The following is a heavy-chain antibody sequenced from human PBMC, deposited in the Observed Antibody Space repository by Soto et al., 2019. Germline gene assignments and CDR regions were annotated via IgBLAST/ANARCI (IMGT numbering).Heavy chain of an antibody. J-gene: IGHJ4*02. V-gene: IGHV1-69*13. D-gene: IGHD1-1*01. CDR1: GGTFSSYS. CDR2: IIPIFGTA. CDR3: ASPPGTTGGLDY. Sequence: GASVKVSCKASGGTFSSYSISWVLQAPGQGLEWMGGIIPIFGTANYAQKFQGRVTITADESTSTAYMELSSLRSEDTAVYYCASPPGTTGGLDYWGQGTLVTVSS.